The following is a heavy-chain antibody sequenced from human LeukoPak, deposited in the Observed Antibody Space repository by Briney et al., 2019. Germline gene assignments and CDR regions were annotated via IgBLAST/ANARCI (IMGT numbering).Heavy chain of an antibody. Sequence: PGGSLRLSCAASGFTFSVAAMTWVRQAPGKGLEWVSLFGASGESTYYADSVKGRFTISRDNSKNTLSLQMNSLRVEDTAMYFCAKDIQLSTWGLGTMVTVSS. J-gene: IGHJ3*01. D-gene: IGHD5-24*01. CDR2: FGASGEST. CDR1: GFTFSVAA. V-gene: IGHV3-23*01. CDR3: AKDIQLST.